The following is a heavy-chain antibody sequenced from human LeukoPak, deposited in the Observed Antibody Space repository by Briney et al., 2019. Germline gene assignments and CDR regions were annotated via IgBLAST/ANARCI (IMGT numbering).Heavy chain of an antibody. CDR2: ISSSSSYI. V-gene: IGHV3-21*01. J-gene: IGHJ5*02. Sequence: GGSLRLSCVASGFTFTNFAMTWVRQPPGKGLEWVSSISSSSSYIYYADSVKGRFTISRDNAKNSLYLQMNSLRAEDTAVYYCARGGYCGGDCYLSWFDPWGQGTLVTVSS. CDR1: GFTFTNFA. CDR3: ARGGYCGGDCYLSWFDP. D-gene: IGHD2-21*02.